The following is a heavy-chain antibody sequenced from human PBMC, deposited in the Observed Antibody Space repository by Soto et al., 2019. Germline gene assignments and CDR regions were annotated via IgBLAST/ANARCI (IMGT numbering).Heavy chain of an antibody. J-gene: IGHJ4*02. CDR1: GYTFTSYG. V-gene: IGHV1-18*04. CDR2: ISAYNGNT. CDR3: ARDGVRCSSPSCYPYYFEH. Sequence: ASVKVSCKASGYTFTSYGISWGRQAPGQGLEWMGWISAYNGNTNYAQKLQGRVTMTTDASTSTAYIELRGLRSDDTDVYYCARDGVRCSSPSCYPYYFEHWGQGTLVNASS. D-gene: IGHD2-2*01.